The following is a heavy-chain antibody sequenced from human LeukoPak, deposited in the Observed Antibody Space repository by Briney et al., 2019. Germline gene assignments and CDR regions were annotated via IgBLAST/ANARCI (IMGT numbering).Heavy chain of an antibody. CDR2: IYSGGST. V-gene: IGHV3-53*01. Sequence: PGGSLGLSCAASGFTVSSNYISWVRQAPGKGLEWVSVIYSGGSTYYADSVKGRFTISRDNSKNTLYLQMNSLRAEDTAVYYCARDPGLMDVRGAFDIWGQGTMVTVSS. CDR1: GFTVSSNY. J-gene: IGHJ3*02. CDR3: ARDPGLMDVRGAFDI. D-gene: IGHD2-8*01.